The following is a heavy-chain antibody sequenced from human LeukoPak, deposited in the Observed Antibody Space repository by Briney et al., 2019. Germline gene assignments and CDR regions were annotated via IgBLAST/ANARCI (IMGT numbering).Heavy chain of an antibody. V-gene: IGHV3-7*01. CDR2: IKRDGSEK. CDR1: GFTLSRYW. Sequence: PGRSLRLSCDVSGFTLSRYWMSWVRQAPGAGLEWVANIKRDGSEKYYVDSVKGRFTISRDNAKNSLYLQMNSLRAEDTAVYDCARGVGTDYWGQGTLVTVSS. CDR3: ARGVGTDY. D-gene: IGHD1-1*01. J-gene: IGHJ4*02.